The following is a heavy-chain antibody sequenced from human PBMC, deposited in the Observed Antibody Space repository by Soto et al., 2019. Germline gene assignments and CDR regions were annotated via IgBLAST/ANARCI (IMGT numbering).Heavy chain of an antibody. CDR2: IQLDGRKT. Sequence: QVQLVESGGGVVQPGRSLRLSCAASGFTFSTHGMHWVRQAPGKGLEWVAIIQLDGRKTYYVDSVKGRFTISRDNSKNTLYLQMNSLKPEDTAVYYCTKDFEEWELLFGHWGQGTLVTVSS. CDR1: GFTFSTHG. CDR3: TKDFEEWELLFGH. D-gene: IGHD1-26*01. V-gene: IGHV3-30*18. J-gene: IGHJ4*02.